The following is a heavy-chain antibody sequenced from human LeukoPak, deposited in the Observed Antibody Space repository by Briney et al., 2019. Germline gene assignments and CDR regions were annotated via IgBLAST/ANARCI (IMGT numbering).Heavy chain of an antibody. Sequence: PGGSLRLSCAASGFTFSRYWMHWVRQAPGKGLVWVSRINTDGRTITYADSVKGRFTISRDNAKNTLYLQMNSLRAEDTAVYFCARVATGSYDWFDPWGQGTLVTVSS. D-gene: IGHD3-10*01. V-gene: IGHV3-74*01. CDR2: INTDGRTI. CDR3: ARVATGSYDWFDP. J-gene: IGHJ5*02. CDR1: GFTFSRYW.